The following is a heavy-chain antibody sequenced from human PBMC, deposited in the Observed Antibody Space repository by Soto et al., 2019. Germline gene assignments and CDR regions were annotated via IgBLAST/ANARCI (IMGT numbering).Heavy chain of an antibody. Sequence: SETLSLTCSVSGGSISSSSFYWGWVRQPPGKGLEWIGSVSHRGSTYYNPSLTSRVTISVDTSKNHFSLKLNSVTAADTAVYYCVSPYNFYFMDVWGKGTPVTVSS. CDR1: GGSISSSSFY. J-gene: IGHJ6*03. CDR2: VSHRGST. CDR3: VSPYNFYFMDV. D-gene: IGHD3-16*01. V-gene: IGHV4-39*02.